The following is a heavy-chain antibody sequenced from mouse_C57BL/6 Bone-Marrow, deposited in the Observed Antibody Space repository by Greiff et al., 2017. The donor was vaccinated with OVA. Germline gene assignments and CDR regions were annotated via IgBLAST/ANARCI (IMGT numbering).Heavy chain of an antibody. D-gene: IGHD2-2*01. Sequence: QVQLKESGAELVRPGASVKLSCKASGYTFTDYYINWVKQRPGPGLEWIARIYPGSGNTYYNEKFKGKATLTAEKSSSTAYMQLSSLTSEDSAVYFCARLYGYDDYFDYWGQGTTLTVSS. CDR2: IYPGSGNT. J-gene: IGHJ2*01. CDR3: ARLYGYDDYFDY. CDR1: GYTFTDYY. V-gene: IGHV1-76*01.